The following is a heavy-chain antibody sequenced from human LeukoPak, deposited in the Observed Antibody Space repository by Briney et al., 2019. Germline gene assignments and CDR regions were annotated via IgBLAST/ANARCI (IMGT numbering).Heavy chain of an antibody. J-gene: IGHJ3*01. CDR3: ARDLYTERGDL. D-gene: IGHD2-2*02. V-gene: IGHV3-23*01. Sequence: GGSLRLSCAASGFTFSNYGMSWVRQAPGKGLEWVSLVSAAGNTKHYAESVKGRFTISRDNSKNTLYLQMNSLRAEDTAICYCARDLYTERGDLWGQGTMVTVSS. CDR2: VSAAGNTK. CDR1: GFTFSNYG.